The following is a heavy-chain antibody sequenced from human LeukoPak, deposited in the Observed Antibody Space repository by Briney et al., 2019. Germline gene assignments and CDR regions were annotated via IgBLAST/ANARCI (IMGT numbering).Heavy chain of an antibody. CDR2: ISSSGSTI. D-gene: IGHD6-19*01. Sequence: GGSLRLSCAASGFTFSSYDMNWVCQAPGKGLEWVSYISSSGSTIYYADSVKGRFPISRDNAKNSLYLQMNSLRAEDTAVYYCARVSYNSGWYGRVNYWFDPWGQGTLVTVSS. CDR1: GFTFSSYD. V-gene: IGHV3-48*03. J-gene: IGHJ5*02. CDR3: ARVSYNSGWYGRVNYWFDP.